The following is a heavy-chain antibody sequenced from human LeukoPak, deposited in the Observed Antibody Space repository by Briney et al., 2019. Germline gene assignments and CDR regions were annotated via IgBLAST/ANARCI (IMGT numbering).Heavy chain of an antibody. Sequence: NPSETLSLTCTVSGGSISSTSHYWGWVRQPPGKGLEWIGNIYYRGSTYYNPSLKSRVTLSVDTSKNQFSLKLSSVTAADTAVYYCARHEGYSYDYWGEGTLVTVSS. CDR1: GGSISSTSHY. J-gene: IGHJ4*02. V-gene: IGHV4-39*01. CDR2: IYYRGST. CDR3: ARHEGYSYDY.